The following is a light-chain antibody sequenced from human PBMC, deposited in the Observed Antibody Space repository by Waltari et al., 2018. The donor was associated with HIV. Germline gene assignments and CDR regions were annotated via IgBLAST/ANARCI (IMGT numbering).Light chain of an antibody. CDR2: GAS. CDR3: QQYRYSPWT. Sequence: DIQMTQSPSTLSASVGDRVTIPCRASHSVSTRVAWYQQKPGKAPKLLIYGASSLKSAVPSRFSGSGSGTEFTLTISGLQPDDFATYYCQQYRYSPWTFGRGTKVDI. CDR1: HSVSTR. V-gene: IGKV1-5*03. J-gene: IGKJ1*01.